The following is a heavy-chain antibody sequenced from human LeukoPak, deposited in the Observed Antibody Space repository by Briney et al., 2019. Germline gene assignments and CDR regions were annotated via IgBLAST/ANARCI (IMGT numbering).Heavy chain of an antibody. V-gene: IGHV1-69*13. J-gene: IGHJ4*02. CDR3: ASRVGTTWIQLWLPLDY. CDR1: GGTFSSYA. CDR2: IIPIFGTA. D-gene: IGHD5-18*01. Sequence: GASVKVSCKASGGTFSSYAISWVRQAPGQGLEWMGGIIPIFGTANYAQKFQGSVTITADESTSTAYMELSSLRSEDTAVYYCASRVGTTWIQLWLPLDYWGQGTLVTVSS.